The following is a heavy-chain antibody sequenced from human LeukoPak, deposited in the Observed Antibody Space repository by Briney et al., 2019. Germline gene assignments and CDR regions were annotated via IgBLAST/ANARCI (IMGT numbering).Heavy chain of an antibody. CDR1: GFTFSSYS. D-gene: IGHD1-26*01. CDR3: ARDPVSIVGATPGY. V-gene: IGHV3-48*02. J-gene: IGHJ4*02. Sequence: LGWSLRLSCASSGFTFSSYSMNWVRQAPGKGVEWVSYITSSSDTIYYADSVKGRFTISRDNANNTLLLQMNSLRDEDTAVYYCARDPVSIVGATPGYWGQGTLVTVSS. CDR2: ITSSSDTI.